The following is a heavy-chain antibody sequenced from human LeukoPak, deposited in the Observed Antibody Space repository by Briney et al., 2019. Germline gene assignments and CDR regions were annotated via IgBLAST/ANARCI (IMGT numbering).Heavy chain of an antibody. CDR1: GVTFSSYW. J-gene: IGHJ4*02. CDR3: ARSTRRSGSYGNFDY. CDR2: IKQDGSEK. D-gene: IGHD1-26*01. Sequence: PGGSLRLSCAASGVTFSSYWMSWVRQAPGKGLEWVANIKQDGSEKYYVDSVKGRFTISRDNAKNSLYLQMNSLRAEDTAVYYCARSTRRSGSYGNFDYWGQGTLVTVSS. V-gene: IGHV3-7*01.